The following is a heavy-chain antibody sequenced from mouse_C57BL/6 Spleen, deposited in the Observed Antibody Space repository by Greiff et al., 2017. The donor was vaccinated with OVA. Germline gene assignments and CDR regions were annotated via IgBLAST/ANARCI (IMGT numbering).Heavy chain of an antibody. CDR1: GYTFTSYW. CDR3: ARSDGSYGGYAMDY. CDR2: IDPSDSYT. Sequence: VQLQQPGAELVRPGTSVKLSCKASGYTFTSYWMHWVKQRPGQGLEWIGVIDPSDSYTNYNQKFTGKATLTVDTSSSTAYMQLSSLAAEDSAVYYCARSDGSYGGYAMDYWGQGTSVTVAS. J-gene: IGHJ4*01. V-gene: IGHV1-59*01. D-gene: IGHD1-1*02.